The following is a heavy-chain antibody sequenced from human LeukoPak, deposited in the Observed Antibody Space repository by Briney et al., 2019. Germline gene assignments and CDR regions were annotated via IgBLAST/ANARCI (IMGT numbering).Heavy chain of an antibody. CDR3: ASWNRNFAQFYYYYMDV. J-gene: IGHJ6*03. V-gene: IGHV3-48*01. D-gene: IGHD1-14*01. CDR2: ISSSSSTI. CDR1: GFTFSSYS. Sequence: GGSLRLSCAASGFTFSSYSMNWVRQAPGKGLEWVSYISSSSSTIYYADSVKGRFTISRDNAKNSLYLQMNSLRAEDTAVYYCASWNRNFAQFYYYYMDVWGKGTTVTVSS.